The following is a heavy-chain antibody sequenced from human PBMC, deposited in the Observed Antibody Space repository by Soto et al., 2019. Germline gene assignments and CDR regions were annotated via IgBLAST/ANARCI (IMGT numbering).Heavy chain of an antibody. CDR1: GFTFSSYG. CDR3: AKEGSGYYWDS. CDR2: ISGSGGKT. D-gene: IGHD3-22*01. J-gene: IGHJ4*02. Sequence: EVQLLESGGGLVQPGGSLRLSCAASGFTFSSYGMSWVRQAPGKGLEWLSVISGSGGKTNYADSVKGRFTISRDNSKNTLYLQMNSLRAEDTAAYYCAKEGSGYYWDSWGQGTLVTVSS. V-gene: IGHV3-23*01.